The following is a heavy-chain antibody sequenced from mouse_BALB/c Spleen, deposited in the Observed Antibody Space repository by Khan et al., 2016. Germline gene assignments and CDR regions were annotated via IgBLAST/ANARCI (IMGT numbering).Heavy chain of an antibody. D-gene: IGHD2-1*01. V-gene: IGHV14-3*02. CDR1: GFNIKDTY. CDR3: ARDYGNYGYWYFDV. Sequence: VQLQQSGAELVKPGASVKLSCTASGFNIKDTYMHWVKQRPEQDLEWIGRIDPANGNTKYHPKFQGKATITAATSSNTAYLQLSGLTSEDTAVYYCARDYGNYGYWYFDVWGAGTTVTVSS. CDR2: IDPANGNT. J-gene: IGHJ1*01.